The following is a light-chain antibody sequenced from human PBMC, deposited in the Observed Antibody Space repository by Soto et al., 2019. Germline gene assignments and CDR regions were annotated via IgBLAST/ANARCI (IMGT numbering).Light chain of an antibody. V-gene: IGLV2-8*01. CDR1: SSDVGGYNY. Sequence: QSALTQPPSASRSPGQTVAISCTGTSSDVGGYNYVSWYQQHPGKAPKLMIYEVNKRPSGVPDRFSGSKYGNSASLTVSGLQAEDEADYYCSSYAGSSNVFGTGNKVT. J-gene: IGLJ1*01. CDR2: EVN. CDR3: SSYAGSSNV.